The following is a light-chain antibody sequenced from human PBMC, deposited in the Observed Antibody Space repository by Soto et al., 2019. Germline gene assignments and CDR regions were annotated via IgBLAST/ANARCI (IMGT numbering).Light chain of an antibody. Sequence: EIVMTQSPATLSVSPGERATLSCRASQSVTINLAWYQHKPGQAPRLLIYGASTRATGIPARFSGSGSGTEFTLTISSLQPDDFATYYCQQYNSYWTFGQGTKVEIK. CDR3: QQYNSYWT. V-gene: IGKV3-15*01. J-gene: IGKJ1*01. CDR1: QSVTIN. CDR2: GAS.